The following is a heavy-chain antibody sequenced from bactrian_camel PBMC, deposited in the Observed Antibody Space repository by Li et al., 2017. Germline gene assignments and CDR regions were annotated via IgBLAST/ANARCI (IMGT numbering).Heavy chain of an antibody. J-gene: IGHJ6*01. CDR3: AAGQGVGWCLDVIRVGAEADFDY. V-gene: IGHV3S40*01. D-gene: IGHD5*01. CDR2: IATGSGNT. Sequence: DVQLVESGGGSVQAGESLTLSCAASGYTYNRNCMAWFRQAPGKEREGVARIATGSGNTYYADSVKGRFTISQDNAKNTVYLQMNSLNPEDTGTYTCAAGQGVGWCLDVIRVGAEADFDYWGHGTQVTVS. CDR1: GYTYNRNC.